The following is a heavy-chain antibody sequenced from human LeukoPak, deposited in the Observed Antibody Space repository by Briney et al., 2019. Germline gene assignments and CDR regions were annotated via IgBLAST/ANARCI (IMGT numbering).Heavy chain of an antibody. J-gene: IGHJ5*02. CDR2: ISCSGGST. Sequence: GGSLRLSCAASGFTFSSYEMNWVRQAPGKGLEWVSAISCSGGSTFYADSLMGRFTISRDNSKNTLYLQMNSLRAEDTAVYYCAKGHTNWFDPWGQGTLVTVSS. CDR1: GFTFSSYE. V-gene: IGHV3-23*01. CDR3: AKGHTNWFDP.